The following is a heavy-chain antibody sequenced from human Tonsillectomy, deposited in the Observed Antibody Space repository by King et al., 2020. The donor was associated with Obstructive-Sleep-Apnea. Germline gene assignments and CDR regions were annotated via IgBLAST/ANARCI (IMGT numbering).Heavy chain of an antibody. Sequence: VQLVGSGGGLVQPGGSLRLSCAASGFTFSSYAMSWVRQAPGKGLEWVSAISGSGGSTYYADSVKGRFTISRDNSKNTLYLQMNSLRAEDTAVYYCAKASTFGGVIVPFYFDYWGQGTLVTVSS. CDR2: ISGSGGST. D-gene: IGHD3-16*02. CDR3: AKASTFGGVIVPFYFDY. V-gene: IGHV3-23*04. CDR1: GFTFSSYA. J-gene: IGHJ4*02.